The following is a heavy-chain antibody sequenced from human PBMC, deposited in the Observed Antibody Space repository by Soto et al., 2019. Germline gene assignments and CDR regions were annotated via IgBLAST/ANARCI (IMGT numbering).Heavy chain of an antibody. V-gene: IGHV3-7*03. CDR2: IAQDGTEI. CDR1: GFRFSDYY. Sequence: GGSLRLSCATSGFRFSDYYMTWVRLAPGKGLEWVAYIAQDGTEIYNVDSVRGRFTVSRDSAKSSVYLHMNGLTAEDTALYYCARWSQAMDVWGQGTSVTVSS. J-gene: IGHJ6*02. D-gene: IGHD2-15*01. CDR3: ARWSQAMDV.